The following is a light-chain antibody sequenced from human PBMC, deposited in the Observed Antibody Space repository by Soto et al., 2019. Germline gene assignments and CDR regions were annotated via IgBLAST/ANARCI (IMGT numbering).Light chain of an antibody. J-gene: IGKJ1*01. V-gene: IGKV3-15*01. CDR2: GAS. CDR1: QSVSSS. Sequence: EIVMTQSPAPLSVSPGERATLSCRASQSVSSSLAWYQQKPGQAPRLPIYGASTRATGIPARFSGSGSGTEFTLTISSLQSEDFAVYYCQQYNKWPPTFGQGTKVDIK. CDR3: QQYNKWPPT.